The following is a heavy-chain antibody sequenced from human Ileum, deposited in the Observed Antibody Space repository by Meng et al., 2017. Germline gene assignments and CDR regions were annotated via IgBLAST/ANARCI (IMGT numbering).Heavy chain of an antibody. V-gene: IGHV1-18*01. CDR1: GYTFTTFG. D-gene: IGHD6-19*01. CDR2: IDPGNGNR. CDR3: ARDRQWVFDY. J-gene: IGHJ4*01. Sequence: QVQLVQSGIEVKKPGASGKVSCKPSGYTFTTFGISWVRQAPGQGLEWMGWIDPGNGNRNFAQKFQDRITLTTDTTTTTAYMALRSLRSDDTAIFYCARDRQWVFDYWGHGTLVTVSS.